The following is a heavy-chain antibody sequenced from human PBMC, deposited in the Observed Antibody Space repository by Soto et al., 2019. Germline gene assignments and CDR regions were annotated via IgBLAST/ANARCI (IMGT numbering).Heavy chain of an antibody. CDR3: ARGKEPAAGPGRLDY. CDR2: IHYSGRT. V-gene: IGHV4-59*01. Sequence: QVQLQESGPGLVKPSETLSLTCTVSGGSISTYYWSWIRQSPGKGLEWIGYIHYSGRTNHKPSLKSRGITSGGTTKNQFPLKLSSVTAADTAVYYCARGKEPAAGPGRLDYWGQGTLVTVSS. D-gene: IGHD3-10*01. CDR1: GGSISTYY. J-gene: IGHJ4*02.